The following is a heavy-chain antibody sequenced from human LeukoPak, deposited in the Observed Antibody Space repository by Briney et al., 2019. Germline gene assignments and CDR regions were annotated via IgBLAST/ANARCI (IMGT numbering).Heavy chain of an antibody. CDR2: IKQDGSEK. V-gene: IGHV3-7*01. CDR3: TTDPNVLLWFGELSAPFDY. J-gene: IGHJ4*02. Sequence: PGGSLRLSCAASGFTFSSYWMSWVRQAPGKGLEWVANIKQDGSEKYYVDSVKGRFTISRDNAKNSLYLQMNSLRAEDTAVYYCTTDPNVLLWFGELSAPFDYWGQGTLVTVSS. CDR1: GFTFSSYW. D-gene: IGHD3-10*01.